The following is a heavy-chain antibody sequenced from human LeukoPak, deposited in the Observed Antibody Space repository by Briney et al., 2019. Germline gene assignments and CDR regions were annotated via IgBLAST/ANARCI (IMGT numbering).Heavy chain of an antibody. CDR1: GFTFNSYW. CDR2: IKQDGSEK. D-gene: IGHD3-3*01. J-gene: IGHJ4*02. CDR3: ARSAWTISIFGVVMD. V-gene: IGHV3-7*01. Sequence: PGGSLRLSCAASGFTFNSYWMSGVRQAPGKGLEWVANIKQDGSEKYYVDSVKGRFTISRDNSKNTLYLQMNSLRADDTAVYYCARSAWTISIFGVVMDWGQGTLVTVSS.